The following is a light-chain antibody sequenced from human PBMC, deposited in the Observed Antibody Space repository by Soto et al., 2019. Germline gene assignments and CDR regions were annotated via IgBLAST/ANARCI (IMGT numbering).Light chain of an antibody. CDR2: TDN. J-gene: IGLJ2*01. CDR3: AAWDDSLKGPV. Sequence: QSVLTQPPSASGTPGQRVTIYCSGSSSNTGSHTVNWYQQLPGTAPKLLLYTDNQRPSGVPDRFSGSKSGTSASLAISGLQSEDEADYYCAAWDDSLKGPVFGGGTKLTVL. V-gene: IGLV1-44*01. CDR1: SSNTGSHT.